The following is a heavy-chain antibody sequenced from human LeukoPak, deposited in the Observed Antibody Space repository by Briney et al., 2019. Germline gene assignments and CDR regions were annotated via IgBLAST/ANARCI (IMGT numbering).Heavy chain of an antibody. V-gene: IGHV4-39*01. CDR2: IYYTGTT. D-gene: IGHD2-8*01. CDR1: GGSISSSDYS. CDR3: ASDTYCIKGVCYMRFDY. Sequence: SETLSLTCNVSGGSISSSDYSWGWIRQPPGKGLEWIGSIYYTGTTFYNPSLKSRVTISVDTSKNQFSLRLSSVTAADTAVYYCASDTYCIKGVCYMRFDYWGQGILVTVSS. J-gene: IGHJ4*02.